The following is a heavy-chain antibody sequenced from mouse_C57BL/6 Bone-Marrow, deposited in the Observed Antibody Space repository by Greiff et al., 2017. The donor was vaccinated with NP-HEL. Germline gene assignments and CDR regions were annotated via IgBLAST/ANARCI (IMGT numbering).Heavy chain of an antibody. V-gene: IGHV5-17*01. CDR1: GFPFSAHG. Sequence: EVQAVASGGGLVKPGGSLKLSCAASGFPFSAHGMPSVRPAPAKGLEWVAYISSGSSTIYYADTVKCRFTISRDNAKNTLFLQMTSLRSEDTAMSYCARFSFAYWGQGTLVTVSA. CDR2: ISSGSSTI. CDR3: ARFSFAY. J-gene: IGHJ3*01.